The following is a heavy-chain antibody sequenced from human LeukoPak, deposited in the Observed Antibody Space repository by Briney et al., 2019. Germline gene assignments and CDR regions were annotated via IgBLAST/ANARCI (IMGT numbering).Heavy chain of an antibody. CDR3: ARHIGCCSSTSCYVWFDP. J-gene: IGHJ5*02. V-gene: IGHV4-39*01. Sequence: SETLSLTCTVSGPSISSSSYYWGWLRQPPGKGLEWIGRIYYSGSTYYNPSLKSRVTISVDTSKNPFSLKLSSVTAADTAVYYCARHIGCCSSTSCYVWFDPWGQGTLVTVSS. D-gene: IGHD2-2*01. CDR1: GPSISSSSYY. CDR2: IYYSGST.